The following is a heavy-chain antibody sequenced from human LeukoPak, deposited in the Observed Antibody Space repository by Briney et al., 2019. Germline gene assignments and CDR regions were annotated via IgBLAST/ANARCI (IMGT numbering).Heavy chain of an antibody. V-gene: IGHV3-15*01. CDR3: TQGRRFDI. CDR1: GFTFSNAW. J-gene: IGHJ3*02. Sequence: PGGSLRLSCAASGFTFSNAWMSWVRQAPGKGLEWVCPIKSKTDVGTTDYAAPVKGRITNSRDESKNTLYLQMNSLKTEDTAVYYCTQGRRFDICGQGTMVTVSS. D-gene: IGHD3-10*01. CDR2: IKSKTDVGTT.